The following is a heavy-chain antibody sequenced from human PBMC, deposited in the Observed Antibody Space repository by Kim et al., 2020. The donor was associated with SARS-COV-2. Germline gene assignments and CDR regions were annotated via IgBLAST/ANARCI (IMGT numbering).Heavy chain of an antibody. CDR2: ISYDGSNK. Sequence: GGSLRLSCAASGFTFNSYAMHWVRQAPGKGLEWVSVISYDGSNKYYADSVKGRFTISRDNSKKTLFLQMNSLRAEDTAVYYCARDDMPMGVVTGPPDYWGQGTLVTVSS. CDR1: GFTFNSYA. D-gene: IGHD2-21*02. V-gene: IGHV3-30*04. J-gene: IGHJ4*02. CDR3: ARDDMPMGVVTGPPDY.